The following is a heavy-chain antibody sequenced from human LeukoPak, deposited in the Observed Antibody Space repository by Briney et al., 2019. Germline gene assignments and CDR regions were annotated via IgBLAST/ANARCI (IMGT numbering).Heavy chain of an antibody. CDR3: AKDPYGTRYFDY. CDR2: LSGSGYNA. D-gene: IGHD2-2*01. Sequence: GGSLRLSCAASGFTFSSHALSWVRQAPGKGLEWVSSLSGSGYNAYYADSVKGRFTISRDNSKNTVYLQMNSLRAEDTAVYYCAKDPYGTRYFDYWGQGTLVTVSS. V-gene: IGHV3-23*01. J-gene: IGHJ4*02. CDR1: GFTFSSHA.